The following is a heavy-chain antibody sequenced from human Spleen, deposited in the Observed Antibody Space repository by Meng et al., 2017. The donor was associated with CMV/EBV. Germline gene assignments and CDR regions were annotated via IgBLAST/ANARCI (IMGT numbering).Heavy chain of an antibody. D-gene: IGHD5-12*01. Sequence: ASVKVSCKASGYIFTGYYMHWVRQAPGQGLEWMGWINPNSGDTTYAQKFQGRVIMTRDTSISTAYMELSSLRSEDTAVYYCAISPRRPSGYGTYWGQGTLVTVSS. CDR1: GYIFTGYY. V-gene: IGHV1-2*02. CDR3: AISPRRPSGYGTY. CDR2: INPNSGDT. J-gene: IGHJ4*02.